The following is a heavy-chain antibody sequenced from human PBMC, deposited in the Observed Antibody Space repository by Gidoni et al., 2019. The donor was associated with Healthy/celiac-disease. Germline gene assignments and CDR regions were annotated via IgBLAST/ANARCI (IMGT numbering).Heavy chain of an antibody. D-gene: IGHD1-26*01. V-gene: IGHV3-9*01. J-gene: IGHJ4*02. CDR2: ISWNSGSI. CDR1: GFTFDDYA. CDR3: AKGGRRVGATIFDY. Sequence: EVQLVESGGGLVQPGRSLRLSCAASGFTFDDYAMHWVRQAPGKGLEWVSGISWNSGSIGYADSVKGRFTISRDNAKNSLYLQMNSLRAEDTALYYCAKGGRRVGATIFDYWGQGTLVTVSS.